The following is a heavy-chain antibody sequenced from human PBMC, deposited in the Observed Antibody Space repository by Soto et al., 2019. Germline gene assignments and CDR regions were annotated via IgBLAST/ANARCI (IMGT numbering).Heavy chain of an antibody. CDR3: ARGPTMSGDLYCAFDI. Sequence: SETLSLTCAVYGGSFSGYYWSWIRQPPGKGLEWIGEINHSGSTNYNPSLKSRVTISVDTSKNQFSLKLSSVTAADPAVYYCARGPTMSGDLYCAFDIWGQGTMVTVSS. D-gene: IGHD3-10*02. V-gene: IGHV4-34*01. CDR2: INHSGST. CDR1: GGSFSGYY. J-gene: IGHJ3*02.